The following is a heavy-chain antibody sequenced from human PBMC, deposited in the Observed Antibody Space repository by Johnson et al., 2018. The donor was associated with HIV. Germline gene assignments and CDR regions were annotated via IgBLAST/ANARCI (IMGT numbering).Heavy chain of an antibody. Sequence: QVQLVESGGGVVQPGRSLRLSCAASGFTFSSYAMHWVRQAPGKGLEWVAVISYDGSNKYYADSVKGRFTISIDNSKNTLYLKMNSLRAEDTAVYYCARVSSEDAFDIWGQGTMVTVSS. J-gene: IGHJ3*02. CDR1: GFTFSSYA. CDR2: ISYDGSNK. CDR3: ARVSSEDAFDI. V-gene: IGHV3-30-3*01.